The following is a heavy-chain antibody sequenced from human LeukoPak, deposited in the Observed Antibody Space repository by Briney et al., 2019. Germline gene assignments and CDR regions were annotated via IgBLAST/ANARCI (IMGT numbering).Heavy chain of an antibody. CDR3: ARYCSSTSCPFDY. CDR1: GGSISSYY. J-gene: IGHJ4*02. V-gene: IGHV4-59*08. Sequence: SETLSLTCTVSGGSISSYYWSWIRQPPGKGLEWIGYIYYSGSTNYNPSLTSRVTISVDTSKNQFSLKLSSVTAADTAVYYCARYCSSTSCPFDYWGQGTLVTVSS. D-gene: IGHD2-2*01. CDR2: IYYSGST.